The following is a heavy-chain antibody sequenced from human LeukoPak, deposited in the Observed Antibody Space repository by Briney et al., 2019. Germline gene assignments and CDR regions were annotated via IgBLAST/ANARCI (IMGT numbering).Heavy chain of an antibody. CDR3: ARVPNYYGSGSYYGWFDP. J-gene: IGHJ5*02. CDR1: GGSFSGYY. V-gene: IGHV4-34*01. D-gene: IGHD3-10*01. CDR2: INHSGST. Sequence: SETLSLTCAVYGGSFSGYYWSWIRQPPGKGLEWIGEINHSGSTNYNPSLKSRVTISVDTSKNQFSLKLSSVTAADTAVYYCARVPNYYGSGSYYGWFDPWGQGTLVTVSS.